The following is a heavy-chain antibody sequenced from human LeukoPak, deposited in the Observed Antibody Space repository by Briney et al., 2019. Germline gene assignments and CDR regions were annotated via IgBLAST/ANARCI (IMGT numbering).Heavy chain of an antibody. Sequence: ASVKVSCKASGYTFTSYGISWVRQAPGQGLEWMGWISAYNGNTNYAQKFQGRVTMTRDTSTSTVYMELSSLRSEDTAVYYCARAHGPGNHPPEDYWGQGTLVTVSS. J-gene: IGHJ4*02. CDR1: GYTFTSYG. CDR3: ARAHGPGNHPPEDY. V-gene: IGHV1-18*01. D-gene: IGHD4-23*01. CDR2: ISAYNGNT.